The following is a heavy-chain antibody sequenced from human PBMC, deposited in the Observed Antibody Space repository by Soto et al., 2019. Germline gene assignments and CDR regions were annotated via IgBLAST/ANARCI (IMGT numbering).Heavy chain of an antibody. V-gene: IGHV3-23*01. Sequence: EVQLLVSGGGLAQPGGSLRLSCAASGFTFRNNVLSWVRQAPGKGLDWVSGITGSGRDTYYADSVKGRFTISRDNSKNMVFLQMNSLRAEDTALYYCAKNGLDNSPSAIDSWGPGTLVTVSS. J-gene: IGHJ4*02. D-gene: IGHD2-8*01. CDR2: ITGSGRDT. CDR1: GFTFRNNV. CDR3: AKNGLDNSPSAIDS.